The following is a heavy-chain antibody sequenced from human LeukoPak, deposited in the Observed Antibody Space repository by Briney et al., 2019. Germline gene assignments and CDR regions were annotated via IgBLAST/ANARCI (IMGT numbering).Heavy chain of an antibody. V-gene: IGHV3-23*01. Sequence: GGSLRLSCAASGFTFSSYAMSWVRQAPGKGLEWVSAISGSGGSTYYADSVKGRFTISRDNSKNTLYLQMNSLRAEDTAVYYCANSFDGTVVVVAAPIFDYWGQGTLVTVSS. J-gene: IGHJ4*02. D-gene: IGHD2-15*01. CDR1: GFTFSSYA. CDR3: ANSFDGTVVVVAAPIFDY. CDR2: ISGSGGST.